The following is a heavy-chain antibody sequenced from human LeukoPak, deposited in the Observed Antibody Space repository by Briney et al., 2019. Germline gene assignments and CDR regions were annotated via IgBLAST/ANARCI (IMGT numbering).Heavy chain of an antibody. CDR1: GGSISSGGYY. Sequence: SETLSLTCTVSGGSISSGGYYWSWIRQHPEKGLEWIGYIYYSGSTYYNPSLKSRVTISVDTSKNQFSLKLSSVTAADTAVYYCARFSRGYSYGYDSRWFDPWGQGTLVTVSS. CDR3: ARFSRGYSYGYDSRWFDP. J-gene: IGHJ5*02. V-gene: IGHV4-31*03. CDR2: IYYSGST. D-gene: IGHD5-18*01.